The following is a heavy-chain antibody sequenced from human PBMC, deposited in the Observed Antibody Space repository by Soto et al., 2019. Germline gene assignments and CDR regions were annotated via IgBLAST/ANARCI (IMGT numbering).Heavy chain of an antibody. CDR3: AHNYDSSGYYQGTFDY. Sequence: PGGSLRLSCAASGFTFSNAWMNWVRQAPGKGLEWVGRIKSKTDGGTTDYAAPVKGRFTISRDDSKNTLYLQMTNMDPVDTATYYCAHNYDSSGYYQGTFDYWGQGTLVTVSS. CDR2: IKSKTDGGTT. CDR1: GFTFSNAW. J-gene: IGHJ4*02. V-gene: IGHV3-15*07. D-gene: IGHD3-22*01.